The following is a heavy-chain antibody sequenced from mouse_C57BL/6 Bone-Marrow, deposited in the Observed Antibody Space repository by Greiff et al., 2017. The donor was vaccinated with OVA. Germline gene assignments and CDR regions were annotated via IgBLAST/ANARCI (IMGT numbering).Heavy chain of an antibody. CDR1: GYSITSYY. J-gene: IGHJ1*03. Sequence: EVKLMESGPGLAKPSQTLSLTCSVTGYSITSYYWNWIRKFPGNKLEYMGYISYSGSTYYNPSLKSRISITRDTSKNQYYLQLNSVTTEDTATYYCARNYYGSSDWYFDVWGTGTTVTVSS. V-gene: IGHV3-8*01. CDR3: ARNYYGSSDWYFDV. D-gene: IGHD1-1*01. CDR2: ISYSGST.